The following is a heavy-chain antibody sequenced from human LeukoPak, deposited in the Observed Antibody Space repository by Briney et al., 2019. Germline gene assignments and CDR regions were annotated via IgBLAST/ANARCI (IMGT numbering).Heavy chain of an antibody. V-gene: IGHV1-69*06. CDR1: GGTFSSYA. J-gene: IGHJ6*02. CDR2: IIPIFGTA. D-gene: IGHD4-11*01. Sequence: SVKVSCKASGGTFSSYAISWVRQAPGQGLEWMGGIIPIFGTAIYAQKFQGRVTMTEDTSTDTAYMELSSLRSEDTAVYYCATDQRVSGMDVWGQGTTVTVSS. CDR3: ATDQRVSGMDV.